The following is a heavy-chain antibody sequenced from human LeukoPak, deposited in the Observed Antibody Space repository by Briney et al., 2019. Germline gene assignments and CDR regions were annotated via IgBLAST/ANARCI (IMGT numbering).Heavy chain of an antibody. CDR1: GGYMSSGRYY. J-gene: IGHJ5*02. Sequence: SETLSLTCSVSGGYMSSGRYYWGWIRQPPGKGPEWIGSMDNSGSTHYNPSLKSRLTISVDTSKNQFSLKLSSVTAADSAVYYCAGLFTNYGYCNDGVCHWFDPWGQGTLVTVSS. CDR2: MDNSGST. D-gene: IGHD2-8*01. CDR3: AGLFTNYGYCNDGVCHWFDP. V-gene: IGHV4-39*01.